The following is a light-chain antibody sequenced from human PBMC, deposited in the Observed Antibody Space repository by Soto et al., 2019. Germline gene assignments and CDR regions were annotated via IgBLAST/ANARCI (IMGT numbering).Light chain of an antibody. Sequence: EXVLTQSPATLSVSPGERVTLSCRASHNIRDKLAWYQQKPGQAPRLLIYAASPRVTGVPARFSGSGSGTEFTLTISSLQSGDFAVYYCQQYSDWPRTFGGGTKV. J-gene: IGKJ4*01. CDR2: AAS. V-gene: IGKV3-15*01. CDR3: QQYSDWPRT. CDR1: HNIRDK.